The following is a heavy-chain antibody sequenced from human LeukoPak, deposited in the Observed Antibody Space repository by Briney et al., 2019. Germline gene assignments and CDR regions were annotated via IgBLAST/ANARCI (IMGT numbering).Heavy chain of an antibody. V-gene: IGHV4-39*07. J-gene: IGHJ4*02. CDR1: GGSISSSSYY. CDR2: IYYSGST. D-gene: IGHD6-19*01. Sequence: SETLSLTCTVSGGSISSSSYYWGWIRQPPGKGLEWIGNIYYSGSTYYNPSLKSRVTISVDTSKNQFSLKLSSVTAADTAVYYCARWDIAVAAYDYWGQGTLVTVSS. CDR3: ARWDIAVAAYDY.